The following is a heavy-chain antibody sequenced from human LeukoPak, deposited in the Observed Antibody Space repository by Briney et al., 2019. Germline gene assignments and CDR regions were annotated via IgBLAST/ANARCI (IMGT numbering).Heavy chain of an antibody. CDR3: ARVSPFPIAAAEY. J-gene: IGHJ4*02. V-gene: IGHV1-46*01. CDR2: ITPSGGST. D-gene: IGHD6-13*01. Sequence: GASVKISCKASGYTFTNYYMHWVRQAPGQGLEWLGLITPSGGSTWYAQKFQGRVTMTRDMSTSTVYMELSSLRSEDTAVYYCARVSPFPIAAAEYWGQGTLVTVSS. CDR1: GYTFTNYY.